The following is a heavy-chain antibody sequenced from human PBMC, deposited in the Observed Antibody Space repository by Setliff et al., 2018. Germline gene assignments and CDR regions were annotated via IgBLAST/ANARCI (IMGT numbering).Heavy chain of an antibody. V-gene: IGHV3-7*01. CDR2: INPAGSEK. CDR3: ARLGPSRGAFDI. J-gene: IGHJ3*02. D-gene: IGHD3-10*01. CDR1: GFTFSGYW. Sequence: GGSLRLSCAASGFTFSGYWMTWVRQAPGKGLEWVAAINPAGSEKYYVNYLKGRFTISRDNAKNSLYLQMNSLRAEDTAVYYCARLGPSRGAFDIWGQGTMVTVSS.